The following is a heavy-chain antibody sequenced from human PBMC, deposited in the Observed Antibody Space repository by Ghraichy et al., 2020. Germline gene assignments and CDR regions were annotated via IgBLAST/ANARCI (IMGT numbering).Heavy chain of an antibody. CDR2: INHSGST. V-gene: IGHV4-34*01. CDR3: ARNIWGNYRLRAFDI. J-gene: IGHJ3*02. Sequence: SETLSLTCAVDGGFFSAYYWSWIRQPPGKGLEWIGEINHSGSTSYNPSLKSRVTISVDTSKNQFSLKLSSVTAADTAVYYCARNIWGNYRLRAFDIWGQGTMVTVSS. CDR1: GGFFSAYY. D-gene: IGHD3-16*02.